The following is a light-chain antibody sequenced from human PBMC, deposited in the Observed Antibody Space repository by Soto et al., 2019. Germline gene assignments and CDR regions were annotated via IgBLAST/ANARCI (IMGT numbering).Light chain of an antibody. CDR2: EVT. CDR1: SSDVGAYNY. J-gene: IGLJ3*02. CDR3: SSFAARNTWV. Sequence: QSALTQPPSASGSPGQSVTISCTGTSSDVGAYNYVSWYQQHAGKAPQLVIYEVTKRPSGVPDRFSGSKSANTSPLTVSGLQAEDEAYYYCSSFAARNTWVFGGGTKLTVL. V-gene: IGLV2-8*01.